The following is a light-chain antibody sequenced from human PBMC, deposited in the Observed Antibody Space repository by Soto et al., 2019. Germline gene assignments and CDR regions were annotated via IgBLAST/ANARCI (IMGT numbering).Light chain of an antibody. CDR2: DVG. J-gene: IGLJ1*01. CDR3: CSYTGHHPRFYV. V-gene: IGLV2-14*03. CDR1: RCDIGNYNF. Sequence: QSVLAQPASVSGSPGQSITISCTGTRCDIGNYNFVSWYQHHPGKAPKLIIYDVGSRPSGVSNRFSGSKSGNTASLAISGLQAEDEADYYCCSYTGHHPRFYVFGTGTKLTVL.